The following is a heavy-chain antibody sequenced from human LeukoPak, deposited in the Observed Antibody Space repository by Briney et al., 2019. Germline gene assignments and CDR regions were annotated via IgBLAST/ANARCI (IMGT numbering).Heavy chain of an antibody. V-gene: IGHV7-4-1*02. CDR2: INTNTGNP. CDR1: GYTFTSYA. CDR3: AREGPGYYYDSSGYWYYFDY. J-gene: IGHJ4*02. D-gene: IGHD3-22*01. Sequence: GASVKVSCKASGYTFTSYAMNWVRQAPGQGLEWMGWINTNTGNPTYAQGFTGRFVFSLDTSVSTAYLQISGLKAEDTAVYYCAREGPGYYYDSSGYWYYFDYWGQGTLVTVSS.